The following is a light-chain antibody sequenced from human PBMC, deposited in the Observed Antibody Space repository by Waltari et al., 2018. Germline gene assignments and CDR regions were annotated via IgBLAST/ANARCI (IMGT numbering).Light chain of an antibody. CDR1: QSVSSS. CDR3: QQRSNRLYT. V-gene: IGKV3-11*01. Sequence: EIVLTQSPATLSLSPGERATLSCRASQSVSSSLGWYQQKPGQAPRLLIYDASNRATGIPARFSGSGSGTDFTLTISSLEPEDFAVYYCQQRSNRLYTFGQGTKLEIK. J-gene: IGKJ2*01. CDR2: DAS.